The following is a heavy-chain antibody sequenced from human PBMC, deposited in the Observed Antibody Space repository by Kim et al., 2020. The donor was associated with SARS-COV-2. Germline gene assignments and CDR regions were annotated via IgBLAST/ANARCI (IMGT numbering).Heavy chain of an antibody. V-gene: IGHV1-2*02. J-gene: IGHJ5*01. CDR3: ATAGYGNGWWIDC. Sequence: YAQNFQGRVTMTRDTSISTAYMELSILSSDDTAVYYCATAGYGNGWWIDCWGQGTLVTVSS. D-gene: IGHD6-19*01.